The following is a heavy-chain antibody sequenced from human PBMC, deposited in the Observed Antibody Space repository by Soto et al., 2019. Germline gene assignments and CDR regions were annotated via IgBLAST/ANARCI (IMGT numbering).Heavy chain of an antibody. CDR2: INHSGNT. D-gene: IGHD3-10*01. V-gene: IGHV4-39*01. CDR3: SRRSPEGFAT. Sequence: ETMSLTRALSGGSICTSAYYWGWIRQAPGKGLEWIGSINHSGNTYLRTSLKDRVTMSVETSKNSFYLKLRSATAADTGLYYCSRRSPEGFATWGQGTLVTVSS. CDR1: GGSICTSAYY. J-gene: IGHJ5*02.